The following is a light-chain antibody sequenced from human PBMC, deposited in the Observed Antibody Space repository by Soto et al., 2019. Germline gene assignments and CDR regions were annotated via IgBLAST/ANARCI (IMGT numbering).Light chain of an antibody. CDR1: QGISSY. CDR2: AAS. V-gene: IGKV1-8*01. CDR3: QQYYSYPPWT. J-gene: IGKJ1*01. Sequence: ALRMTQSPSSFSASTGDRVTITCRASQGISSYLAWYQQKPGKAPKLLIYAASTLQSGVPSRFSGSGSGTDVTLTISCLQSEDFATYYCQQYYSYPPWTFGQGTKLEI.